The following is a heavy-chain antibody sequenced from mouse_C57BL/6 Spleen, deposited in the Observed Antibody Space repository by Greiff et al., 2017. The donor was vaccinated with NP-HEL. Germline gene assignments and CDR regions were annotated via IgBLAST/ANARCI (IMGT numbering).Heavy chain of an antibody. J-gene: IGHJ2*01. Sequence: EVKLMESGGGLVQPGGSLSLSCAASGFTFTDYYMSWVRQPPGKALEWLGFIRNKANGYTTEDSASVKGRFTISRDNSQSILYLQMNALRAEDSATYYCARGGYSNYEGFFDYWGQGTTLTVSS. V-gene: IGHV7-3*01. CDR3: ARGGYSNYEGFFDY. CDR1: GFTFTDYY. D-gene: IGHD2-5*01. CDR2: IRNKANGYTT.